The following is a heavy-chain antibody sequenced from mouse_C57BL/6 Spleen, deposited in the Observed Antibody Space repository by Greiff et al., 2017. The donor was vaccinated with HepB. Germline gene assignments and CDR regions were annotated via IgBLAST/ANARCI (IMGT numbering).Heavy chain of an antibody. CDR3: AARQLRQGYFDY. CDR2: IHPNSGST. V-gene: IGHV1-64*01. D-gene: IGHD3-2*02. CDR1: GYTFTSYW. Sequence: VQLQQPGAELVKPGASVKLSCKASGYTFTSYWMHWVKQRPGQGLEWIGMIHPNSGSTNYNEKFKSKATLTVDKSSSTAYMQLSSLTSEDSAVYYCAARQLRQGYFDYWGQGTTLTVSS. J-gene: IGHJ2*01.